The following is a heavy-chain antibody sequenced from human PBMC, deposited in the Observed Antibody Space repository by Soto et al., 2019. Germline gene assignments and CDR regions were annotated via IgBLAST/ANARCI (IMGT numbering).Heavy chain of an antibody. CDR2: ISYDGSNK. CDR1: GFTFSSYG. D-gene: IGHD1-7*01. Sequence: GGSLRLSCAASGFTFSSYGMHWVRQAPGKGLEWVAVISYDGSNKYYADSVKGRFTISRDNSKNTLYLQMNSLRAEDTAVYYCAKDGALELPLHHFYYYYMDVWGKGTTVTVSS. V-gene: IGHV3-30*18. CDR3: AKDGALELPLHHFYYYYMDV. J-gene: IGHJ6*03.